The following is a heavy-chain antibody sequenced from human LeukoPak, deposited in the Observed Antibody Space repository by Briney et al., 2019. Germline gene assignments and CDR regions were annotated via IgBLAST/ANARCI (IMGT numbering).Heavy chain of an antibody. V-gene: IGHV1-8*01. CDR3: ARGTYYMDV. J-gene: IGHJ6*03. Sequence: VASVKVSCKASGYTFTSYDINWVRQATGQGLEWMGWMNPNSGNTVYAQKFQGRVTMTRNTSMSTAYMELTSLRSEDSVVYYCARGTYYMDVWGKGTTVTVSS. CDR1: GYTFTSYD. CDR2: MNPNSGNT.